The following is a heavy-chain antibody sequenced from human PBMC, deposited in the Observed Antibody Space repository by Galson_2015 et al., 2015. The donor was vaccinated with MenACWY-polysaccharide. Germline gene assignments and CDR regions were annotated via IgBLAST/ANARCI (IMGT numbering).Heavy chain of an antibody. CDR1: GFPFSDSW. CDR2: IKQGGSEK. Sequence: SLRLSCAASGFPFSDSWMTWIRQAPGKGLEWVATIKQGGSEKYYVDSVEGRFTVSRDNAKNSLYLQMNSLRAEDTAVYYCARARSWSGYFAFDFWGQGTMVTVSS. J-gene: IGHJ3*01. D-gene: IGHD3-3*01. CDR3: ARARSWSGYFAFDF. V-gene: IGHV3-7*01.